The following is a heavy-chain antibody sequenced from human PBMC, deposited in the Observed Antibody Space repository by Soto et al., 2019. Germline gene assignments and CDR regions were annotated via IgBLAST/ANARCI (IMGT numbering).Heavy chain of an antibody. CDR2: LIPIFGTA. J-gene: IGHJ5*02. Sequence: QVQLVQSGAEVKKPGSSVKVSCKASGGTFSSYAISWVRQAPGQGLEWMGGLIPIFGTANYAQKFQGRVTITADECTRAAYMELSSLRSEDTAVYYCARGLGATDWFDPWGQGTLVTVSS. CDR3: ARGLGATDWFDP. V-gene: IGHV1-69*01. CDR1: GGTFSSYA. D-gene: IGHD1-26*01.